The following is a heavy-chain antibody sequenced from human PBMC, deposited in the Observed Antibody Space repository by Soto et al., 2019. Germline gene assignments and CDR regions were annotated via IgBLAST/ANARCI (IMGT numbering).Heavy chain of an antibody. Sequence: EVQLVESGGGLVHPGGSLRLSCAASGFTFSNYWMHWVRQVPGKGLEWVSRINTDGSSTGYAASVKGRFTISRDNAKSTLYVQMNGLRAEDTSVSYCAKDLHYGASDSWGQGTLVTVSS. V-gene: IGHV3-74*01. CDR1: GFTFSNYW. D-gene: IGHD4-17*01. J-gene: IGHJ4*02. CDR2: INTDGSST. CDR3: AKDLHYGASDS.